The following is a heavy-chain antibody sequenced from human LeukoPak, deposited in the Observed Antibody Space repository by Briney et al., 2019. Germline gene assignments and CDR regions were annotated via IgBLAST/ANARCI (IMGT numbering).Heavy chain of an antibody. J-gene: IGHJ4*02. D-gene: IGHD2-21*02. V-gene: IGHV3-73*01. CDR2: IRSKANSYAP. CDR3: TRHVNCGGDCFDDDY. Sequence: PGGSLRLSCAASGFTFSGSAMHWVRQASGKGLEWVGRIRSKANSYAPAYAASVKGRFTISRDDSKNTAYLQMNSLKTEDTAVYYCTRHVNCGGDCFDDDYWGQGTLVTVSS. CDR1: GFTFSGSA.